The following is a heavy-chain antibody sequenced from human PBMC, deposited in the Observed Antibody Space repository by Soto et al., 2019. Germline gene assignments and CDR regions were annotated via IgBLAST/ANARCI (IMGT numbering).Heavy chain of an antibody. CDR2: ISGSGGST. V-gene: IGHV3-23*01. D-gene: IGHD2-15*01. J-gene: IGHJ4*02. CDR1: GFTFSSYA. Sequence: PGGSLRLSCAASGFTFSSYAMSWVRQAPGKGLEWVSAISGSGGSTYFADSVKGRFTISRDNSKNTLYLQMNSLRAEDTAVYYCAKALLYCSGGSCYEYFDYWGQGTLVTVSS. CDR3: AKALLYCSGGSCYEYFDY.